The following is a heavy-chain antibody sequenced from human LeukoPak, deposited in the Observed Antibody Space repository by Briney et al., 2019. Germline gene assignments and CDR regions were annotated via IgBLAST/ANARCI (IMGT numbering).Heavy chain of an antibody. CDR1: GYTFTSYG. J-gene: IGHJ4*02. CDR3: ARTLPQNVPAAIGTIDY. D-gene: IGHD2-2*02. Sequence: ASVKVSCKASGYTFTSYGISWVRQAPGQGLEWMGWISAYNVNTNYAQKLQGRVTMTTDTSTSTAYMELRSLRSDDTAVYYCARTLPQNVPAAIGTIDYWGQGTLVTVSS. V-gene: IGHV1-18*01. CDR2: ISAYNVNT.